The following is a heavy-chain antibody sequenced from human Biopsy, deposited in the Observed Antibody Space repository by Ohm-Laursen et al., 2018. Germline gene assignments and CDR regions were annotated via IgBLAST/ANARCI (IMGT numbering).Heavy chain of an antibody. J-gene: IGHJ6*02. CDR3: ASAPDCGGGTCYPHYYYGLDV. Sequence: SLRLSCAAAGFTFTNSWMHWVRQVPGKGLVWVSRINPDGSTTTYANSVKGRFTISRDNAKKTVYLQMNSLRAEDTAVYYCASAPDCGGGTCYPHYYYGLDVWGQGTTATVSS. D-gene: IGHD2-15*01. V-gene: IGHV3-74*01. CDR2: INPDGSTT. CDR1: GFTFTNSW.